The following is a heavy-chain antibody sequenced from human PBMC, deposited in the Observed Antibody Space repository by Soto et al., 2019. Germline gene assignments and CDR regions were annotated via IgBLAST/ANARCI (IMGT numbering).Heavy chain of an antibody. CDR1: GFYFSDYD. J-gene: IGHJ6*02. CDR2: LGAADDP. CDR3: ARAYLGKLPRRADYYYAMDV. D-gene: IGHD3-10*01. Sequence: PGGSLRLSCAASGFYFSDYDFPCVRQVPGEGLEWVSALGAADDPYYLASVKGRFSVSRDNAQKSLYLQMNNLRVGDTAVYYCARAYLGKLPRRADYYYAMDVWGRGTTVTVS. V-gene: IGHV3-13*05.